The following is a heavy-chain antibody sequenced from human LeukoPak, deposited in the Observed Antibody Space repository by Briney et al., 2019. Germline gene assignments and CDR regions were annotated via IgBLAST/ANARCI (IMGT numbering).Heavy chain of an antibody. CDR2: INHSGST. CDR3: ARQRGNLRIPQNFDY. D-gene: IGHD1-7*01. Sequence: SETLSLTCAVYGGSFSGYYWSWIRQPPGKGLEWIGEINHSGSTNYNPSLKSRVTISVDTSKNQFSLKLSSVTAADTAVYYCARQRGNLRIPQNFDYWGQGTLVTVSS. CDR1: GGSFSGYY. J-gene: IGHJ4*02. V-gene: IGHV4-34*01.